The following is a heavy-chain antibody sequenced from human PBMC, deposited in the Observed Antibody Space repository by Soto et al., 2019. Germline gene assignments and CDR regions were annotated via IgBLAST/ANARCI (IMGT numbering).Heavy chain of an antibody. J-gene: IGHJ6*02. CDR3: AADHTGLMDGSGSYYYYYYYGMDV. CDR2: IVVGSGNT. Sequence: SVKVSCKASGFTFTSSAVQWVRQARGQRLEWIGWIVVGSGNTNYAQKFQERVTITRDMSTSTAYMELSSLRSEDTAVYYCAADHTGLMDGSGSYYYYYYYGMDVWGQGTTVTISS. D-gene: IGHD3-10*01. CDR1: GFTFTSSA. V-gene: IGHV1-58*01.